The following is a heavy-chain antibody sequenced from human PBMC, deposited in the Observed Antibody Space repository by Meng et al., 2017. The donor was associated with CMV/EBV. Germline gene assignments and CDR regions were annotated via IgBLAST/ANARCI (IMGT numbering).Heavy chain of an antibody. J-gene: IGHJ1*01. Sequence: GCYSWSWIRQHPEKCLEWIGYIYYSGNTYYNPSLKNRVTISVDTSKDQFSLRLISVTAADTAVYYCARTGHPDYYDSTSYYTEYFQYWGQGSLVTVSS. CDR2: IYYSGNT. CDR1: GCYS. D-gene: IGHD3-22*01. V-gene: IGHV4-31*02. CDR3: ARTGHPDYYDSTSYYTEYFQY.